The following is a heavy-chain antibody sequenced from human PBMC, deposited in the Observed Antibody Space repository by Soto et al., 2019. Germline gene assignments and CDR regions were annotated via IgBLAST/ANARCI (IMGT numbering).Heavy chain of an antibody. V-gene: IGHV2-5*02. CDR3: ALGIAARPFDS. Sequence: QISLKESGPALVKPTQTLTLTCSFSGFSLTTTGVGVGWIRQPPGKALEWLALIYWDDDERYNPSLKNRLTITKDTSKNLVVLTMTNVNPVDTATYYCALGIAARPFDSRGQGTLVTVSS. J-gene: IGHJ4*02. D-gene: IGHD6-6*01. CDR1: GFSLTTTGVG. CDR2: IYWDDDE.